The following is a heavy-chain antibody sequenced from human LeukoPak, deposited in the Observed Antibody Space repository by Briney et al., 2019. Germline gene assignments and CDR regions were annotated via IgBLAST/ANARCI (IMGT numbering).Heavy chain of an antibody. CDR2: INHSGST. V-gene: IGHV4-34*01. D-gene: IGHD6-13*01. J-gene: IGHJ5*02. Sequence: SETLSLTCAVYGGSFSGYYWSWIRQPPGRGLEWIGEINHSGSTNYNPSLKSRVTISVDTSKSQFSLKLSSVTAADTAVYYCSKGSWYNWFDPWGQGTLVTVSS. CDR3: SKGSWYNWFDP. CDR1: GGSFSGYY.